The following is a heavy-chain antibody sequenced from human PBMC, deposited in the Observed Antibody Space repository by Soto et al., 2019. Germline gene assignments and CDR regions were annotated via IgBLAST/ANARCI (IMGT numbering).Heavy chain of an antibody. D-gene: IGHD7-27*01. CDR3: ARNWGSGYGMDV. V-gene: IGHV1-46*01. J-gene: IGHJ6*02. Sequence: QVQLVQSGAEVKKPGASVKVSCKASGYTFTSYYMHWVRQAPGQGLECMGIINPSGGSTSYAQKFQGRVTMTRDTATSSVYMELSSMRSEDTAVYYRARNWGSGYGMDVWGQGTTVTVSS. CDR2: INPSGGST. CDR1: GYTFTSYY.